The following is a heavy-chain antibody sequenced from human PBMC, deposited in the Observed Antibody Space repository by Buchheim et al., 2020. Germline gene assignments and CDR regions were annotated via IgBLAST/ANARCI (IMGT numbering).Heavy chain of an antibody. CDR3: ARDDGGSIAAAVGYYYYYYGMDV. Sequence: EVQLVESGGGLVQPGGSLRLSCAASGFTFSSYSMNWVRQAPGKGLEWVSYISSSSSTIYYADSVKGRFTISRDNAKNSRYLQMNSLRAEDTAVYYCARDDGGSIAAAVGYYYYYYGMDVWGQGTT. D-gene: IGHD6-13*01. CDR1: GFTFSSYS. V-gene: IGHV3-48*01. J-gene: IGHJ6*02. CDR2: ISSSSSTI.